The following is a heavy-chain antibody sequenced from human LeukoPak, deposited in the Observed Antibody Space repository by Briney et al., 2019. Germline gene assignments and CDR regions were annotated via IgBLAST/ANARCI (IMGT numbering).Heavy chain of an antibody. CDR1: GFTFSSYA. CDR3: AKDRGSGSNPGWLDP. J-gene: IGHJ5*02. Sequence: GGSLRLSCAASGFTFSSYAMSWVRQAPGKGLEWVSSISDSGGNTYYRDPVRGRFTISRDNSRNTLYLQLNSLTAEDTAIYYCAKDRGSGSNPGWLDPWGHGTLVTVSS. CDR2: ISDSGGNT. V-gene: IGHV3-23*01. D-gene: IGHD6-19*01.